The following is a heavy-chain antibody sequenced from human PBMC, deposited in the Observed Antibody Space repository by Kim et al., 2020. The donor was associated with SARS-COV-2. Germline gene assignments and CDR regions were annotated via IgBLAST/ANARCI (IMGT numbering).Heavy chain of an antibody. CDR2: VTGDGTTT. CDR1: GFTFHDYT. Sequence: GGSLRLSCAASGFTFHDYTMHWVRQLPGRGLEWVSLVTGDGTTTYYSDAVSGRFTISRDNSRTSLYLQMKSLRIEDTAVYYCAKEGGTIYFYSWGKGTLV. CDR3: AKEGGTIYFYS. V-gene: IGHV3-43*01. D-gene: IGHD1-26*01. J-gene: IGHJ4*02.